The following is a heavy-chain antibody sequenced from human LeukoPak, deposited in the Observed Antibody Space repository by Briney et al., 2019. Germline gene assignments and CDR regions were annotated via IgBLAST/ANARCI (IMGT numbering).Heavy chain of an antibody. D-gene: IGHD1-26*01. V-gene: IGHV3-66*01. Sequence: PGGSLRLSCAASGFTVSSNYMSWVRQAPGKGLEWVSVIYSGGSTYYADSVKGRFTISRDNSKNTLYLQMNSLRAEDTAVYYCARASVSFFPFVSWGQGTLVTVSS. CDR2: IYSGGST. J-gene: IGHJ4*02. CDR3: ARASVSFFPFVS. CDR1: GFTVSSNY.